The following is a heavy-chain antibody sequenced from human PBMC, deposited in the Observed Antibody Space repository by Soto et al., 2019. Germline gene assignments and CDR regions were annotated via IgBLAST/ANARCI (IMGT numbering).Heavy chain of an antibody. D-gene: IGHD2-21*02. CDR2: IYSGGST. Sequence: PGGSLRLSCAASGFAVSSSYMSWVRQAPGKGLEWVSVIYSGGSTYYADSVKGRFTISRDNSKNTLYLQMNSLRAEDTAVYYCARVIRAYGGNSEWFDPWGQGTLVTVSS. J-gene: IGHJ5*02. CDR1: GFAVSSSY. CDR3: ARVIRAYGGNSEWFDP. V-gene: IGHV3-53*01.